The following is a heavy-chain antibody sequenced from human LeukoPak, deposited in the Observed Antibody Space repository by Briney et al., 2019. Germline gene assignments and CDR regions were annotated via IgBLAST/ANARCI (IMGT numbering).Heavy chain of an antibody. CDR3: ARGLTMVRGVIMIFDY. CDR2: INSDGSST. J-gene: IGHJ4*02. D-gene: IGHD3-10*01. V-gene: IGHV3-74*01. Sequence: GGPLRLSCAASGFTFSSYWMHWVRQAPGKGLVWVSRINSDGSSTSYADAVKGRFTISRDNANHTLYLKMNSLRADDTAVYYSARGLTMVRGVIMIFDYWGQGTLVTVSS. CDR1: GFTFSSYW.